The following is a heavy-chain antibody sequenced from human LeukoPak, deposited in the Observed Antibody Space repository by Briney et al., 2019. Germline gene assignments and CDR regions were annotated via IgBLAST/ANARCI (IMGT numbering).Heavy chain of an antibody. CDR3: AKDVYYDSSGPDY. V-gene: IGHV3-30*18. J-gene: IGHJ4*02. CDR2: ISYDGSNK. D-gene: IGHD3-22*01. CDR1: GFTFSSYG. Sequence: GGSLRLSCAASGFTFSSYGMHWVRQAPGKGLEWVAVISYDGSNKYYADSVKGRFTISRDNSKNTQYLQMNSLRAEDTAVYYCAKDVYYDSSGPDYWGQGILVSVSS.